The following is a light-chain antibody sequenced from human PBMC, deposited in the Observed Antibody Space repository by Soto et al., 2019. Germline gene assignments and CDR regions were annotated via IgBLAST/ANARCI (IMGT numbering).Light chain of an antibody. Sequence: QSALTQPPSVSGAPGQRVTISCTGSSSNIGAGYDVHWYQQLPGTAPKLLIYGNSNRPSGVPDRLSGSKSGTSASLAITGLQAEDEADYYCQSYDSSLSYVFGPGTKLTVL. V-gene: IGLV1-40*01. CDR3: QSYDSSLSYV. J-gene: IGLJ1*01. CDR1: SSNIGAGYD. CDR2: GNS.